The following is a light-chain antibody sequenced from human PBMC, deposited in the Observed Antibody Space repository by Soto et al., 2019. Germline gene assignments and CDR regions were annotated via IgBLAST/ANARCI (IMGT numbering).Light chain of an antibody. V-gene: IGKV1-39*01. Sequence: DIQMTQSPSSLSASVGDRVTITCRASQSITRFLNWYQQKPGKAPKLLIYAASSLQSGVPSRFSGSGSGTHFTLTISSQQPEDFATYYCQQNYSPPPITFGQGTRLEIK. CDR2: AAS. J-gene: IGKJ5*01. CDR3: QQNYSPPPIT. CDR1: QSITRF.